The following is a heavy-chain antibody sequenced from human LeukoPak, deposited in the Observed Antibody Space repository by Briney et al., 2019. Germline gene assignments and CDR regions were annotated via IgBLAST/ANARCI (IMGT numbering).Heavy chain of an antibody. CDR1: GGSFSGYY. CDR3: ARDSGSRLDY. D-gene: IGHD1-26*01. CDR2: INHSGST. V-gene: IGHV4-34*01. Sequence: SETLSLTCAVYGGSFSGYYWSWIRQPPGKGLEWIGEINHSGSTNYNPSLKSRVTISVDKSKNQFSLKLSSVTAADTAVYYCARDSGSRLDYWGQGTLVTVSS. J-gene: IGHJ4*02.